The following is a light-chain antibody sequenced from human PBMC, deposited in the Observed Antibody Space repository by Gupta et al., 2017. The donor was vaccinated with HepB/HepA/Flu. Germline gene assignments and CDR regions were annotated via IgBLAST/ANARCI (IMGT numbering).Light chain of an antibody. Sequence: TVVTQEPSFSVSPGGTVTLTCGLTSGSVSFTHYPSWYKQTPGQAPRPLIYSLNVRSAGVPDRFSGSMLGNTAALTITGPQAEDEANYYCMSYTGSDSLVFGGGTKLTVL. J-gene: IGLJ3*02. V-gene: IGLV8-61*01. CDR3: MSYTGSDSLV. CDR2: SLN. CDR1: SGSVSFTHY.